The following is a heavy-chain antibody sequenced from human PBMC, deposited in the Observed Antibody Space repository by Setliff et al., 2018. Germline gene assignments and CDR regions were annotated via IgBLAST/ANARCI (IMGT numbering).Heavy chain of an antibody. CDR1: GFNFGAYV. D-gene: IGHD3-3*02. CDR3: ARDRIGPFLSYMDG. V-gene: IGHV3-30*03. J-gene: IGHJ6*03. CDR2: ISYDATKK. Sequence: GGSLRLSCSASGFNFGAYVLHWVRQAPGKGLEWVALISYDATKKYYADNLEGRFTISRDNSRNTLYLQMNSLRGEDTAVYYCARDRIGPFLSYMDGWGKGTTVTVSS.